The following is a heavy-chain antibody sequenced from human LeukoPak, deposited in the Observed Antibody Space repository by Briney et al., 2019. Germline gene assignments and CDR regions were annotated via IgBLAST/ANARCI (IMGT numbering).Heavy chain of an antibody. J-gene: IGHJ4*02. V-gene: IGHV3-23*01. CDR3: ARDLMTTVTTFDY. Sequence: GGSLRLSCEVSGFTFSSYAMTWVRQAPGKGLEWVSAISGSAASTYYADSVKGRFTISRDNAKNSLYLQMNSLRAEDTAVYYCARDLMTTVTTFDYWGQGTLVTVSS. CDR1: GFTFSSYA. CDR2: ISGSAAST. D-gene: IGHD4-17*01.